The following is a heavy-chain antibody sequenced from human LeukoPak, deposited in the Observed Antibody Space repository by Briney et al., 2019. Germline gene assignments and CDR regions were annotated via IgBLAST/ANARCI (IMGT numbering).Heavy chain of an antibody. V-gene: IGHV3-53*01. CDR1: GFTVSSNY. Sequence: GGSLRLSCAASGFTVSSNYMSWVRQAPGKGLEWVSVIYSGGSTYYADSVKGRFTISRDNSKNTLYLQMNSLRAEDTAVYYCARVGRLRRHLDYWGQGTLVTVSS. J-gene: IGHJ4*02. CDR3: ARVGRLRRHLDY. D-gene: IGHD4-17*01. CDR2: IYSGGST.